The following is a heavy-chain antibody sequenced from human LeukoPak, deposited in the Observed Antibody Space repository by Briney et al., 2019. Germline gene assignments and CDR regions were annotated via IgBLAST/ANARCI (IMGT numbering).Heavy chain of an antibody. J-gene: IGHJ4*02. V-gene: IGHV3-15*07. CDR3: TTEQEGFDY. CDR2: IKSKTDGGTT. Sequence: PGGSLRLSCVASGFTFSDHYIDWVRQAPGKGLEWVGRIKSKTDGGTTDYAAPVKGRFTISRDDSKNTLYLQMNSLKTEDTAVYYCTTEQEGFDYWGQGTLVTVSS. CDR1: GFTFSDHY.